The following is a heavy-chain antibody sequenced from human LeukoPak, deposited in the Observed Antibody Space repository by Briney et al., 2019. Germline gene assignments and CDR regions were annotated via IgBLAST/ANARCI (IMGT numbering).Heavy chain of an antibody. V-gene: IGHV3-74*01. CDR1: GFTFSSYW. CDR3: ARDRNTGSSYENLFEY. J-gene: IGHJ4*02. CDR2: INSDGSST. D-gene: IGHD1-26*01. Sequence: PGGSLRLSCAASGFTFSSYWMHWVRQAPGKGLVWVSRINSDGSSTSYADSVKGRFTISRDNAKNTLYLQMNSLRAEHTSVYYCARDRNTGSSYENLFEYWGQGSLVTVSS.